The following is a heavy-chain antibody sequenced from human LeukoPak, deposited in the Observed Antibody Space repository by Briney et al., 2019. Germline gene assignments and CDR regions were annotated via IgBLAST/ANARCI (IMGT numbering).Heavy chain of an antibody. CDR1: GGSISSSSYY. CDR3: ARHLGREYSGSYYFDY. J-gene: IGHJ4*02. Sequence: SETLSLTCTVSGGSISSSSYYWGWIRQPPGKGLEWIGSIYYSESTYYNPSLKSRVTISVDTSKNQFSLKLSSVTAADTAVYYCARHLGREYSGSYYFDYWGQGTLVTVSS. D-gene: IGHD1-26*01. V-gene: IGHV4-39*01. CDR2: IYYSEST.